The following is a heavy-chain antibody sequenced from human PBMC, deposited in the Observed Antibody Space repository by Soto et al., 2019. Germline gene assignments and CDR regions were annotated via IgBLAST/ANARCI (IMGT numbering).Heavy chain of an antibody. V-gene: IGHV3-53*01. D-gene: IGHD6-25*01. Sequence: EVQLVESGGGLIQPGGSLRLSCAVSGFAVSDNYMSWVRQAPGKGLEWVSVIYRGLATHYADSVKGRFTISRDDSKTTVYLQTNSLRAEDTAVYYCARDRSDSSRADSFDIWGQGAVVTVSS. CDR2: IYRGLAT. CDR3: ARDRSDSSRADSFDI. J-gene: IGHJ3*02. CDR1: GFAVSDNY.